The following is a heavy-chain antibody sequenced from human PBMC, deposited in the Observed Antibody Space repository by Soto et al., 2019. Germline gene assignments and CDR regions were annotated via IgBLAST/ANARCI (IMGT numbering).Heavy chain of an antibody. D-gene: IGHD2-15*01. CDR2: LWYVGSNK. V-gene: IGHV3-33*01. Sequence: PGGSLRLSCAASGFTFSSYGMHWVRQAPGKGLEWVVVLWYVGSNKYYAVSVKGRFTISRDNSKNTLYLQMNSLRAEDTAVYYCARDGYCSGGSCYSVPVFDYWGQGTLVTVSS. CDR1: GFTFSSYG. J-gene: IGHJ4*02. CDR3: ARDGYCSGGSCYSVPVFDY.